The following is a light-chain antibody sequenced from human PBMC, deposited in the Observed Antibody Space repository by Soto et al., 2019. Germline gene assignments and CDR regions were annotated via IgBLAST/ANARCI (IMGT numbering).Light chain of an antibody. J-gene: IGKJ1*01. CDR3: QHQFNWPWT. V-gene: IGKV3-11*01. CDR2: DAY. Sequence: IELTQSLATLSLAPGERATLYCRASQSVLRYLAWYPQRPGQAPRLLIYDAYYRATGIPARFSGSGSGTDVTLTIRSLEPEDCAVDYGQHQFNWPWTAAQGTKADIK. CDR1: QSVLRY.